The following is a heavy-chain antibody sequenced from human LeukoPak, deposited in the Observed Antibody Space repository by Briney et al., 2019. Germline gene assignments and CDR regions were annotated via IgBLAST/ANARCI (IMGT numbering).Heavy chain of an antibody. Sequence: PGGSLRLSCAASGFIFSSDAMSWVRQAPGKGLVWVSRVESNGRNTIYADSVKGRFTISRDNRKNTLYLQMNSLRAEDTAVYYCARDGSAYNFDYWGQGTLVTVSS. D-gene: IGHD5-24*01. CDR2: VESNGRNT. V-gene: IGHV3-74*01. CDR1: GFIFSSDA. J-gene: IGHJ4*02. CDR3: ARDGSAYNFDY.